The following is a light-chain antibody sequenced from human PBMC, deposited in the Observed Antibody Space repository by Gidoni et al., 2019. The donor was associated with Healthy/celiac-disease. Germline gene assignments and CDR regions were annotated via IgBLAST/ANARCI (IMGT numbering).Light chain of an antibody. CDR1: QSISSW. CDR2: KAS. CDR3: QQYNSYPWT. J-gene: IGKJ1*01. V-gene: IGKV1-5*03. Sequence: DIPIPPSPSTLSASVGDRVTITCRASQSISSWLAWYQQKPGKAPKLLIYKASSLESGVPSRFSGSGSGTEFTLTISSLQPDDFATYYCQQYNSYPWTFXXXTKVEIK.